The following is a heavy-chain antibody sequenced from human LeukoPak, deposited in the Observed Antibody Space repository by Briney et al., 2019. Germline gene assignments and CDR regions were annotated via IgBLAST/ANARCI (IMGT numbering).Heavy chain of an antibody. CDR3: ARPHYYDSSGPGY. D-gene: IGHD3-22*01. J-gene: IGHJ4*02. Sequence: GGSLRLSCAASGFTFSSYSMNWVRQAPGKVLEWVSAISGSGGSTYYADSVKGRFTISRDNSKNTLYLQMNSLRAEDTAVYYCARPHYYDSSGPGYWGQGTLVTVSS. CDR2: ISGSGGST. CDR1: GFTFSSYS. V-gene: IGHV3-23*01.